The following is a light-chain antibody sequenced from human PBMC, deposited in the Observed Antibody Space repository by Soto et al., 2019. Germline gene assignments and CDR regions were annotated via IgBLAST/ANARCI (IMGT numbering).Light chain of an antibody. CDR1: SSDVGGYNY. V-gene: IGLV2-8*01. CDR2: EVN. CDR3: RSYAGSDNFV. J-gene: IGLJ1*01. Sequence: QSALTQPPSASGSPGQSVTISCTGTSSDVGGYNYVSWYQQHPGKAPKLMVYEVNKRPSGVPDRFSGSKSGNTASLTVSGLQAEDEADYYCRSYAGSDNFVFGTGTKLTVL.